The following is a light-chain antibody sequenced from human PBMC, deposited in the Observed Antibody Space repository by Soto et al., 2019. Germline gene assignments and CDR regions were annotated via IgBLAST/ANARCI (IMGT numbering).Light chain of an antibody. Sequence: QSALTQPASVSGSPGQSITISCTGTSSDVGGFNYVSWYQQHPGKAPKLLIYEVSNRPSGVSTRFSATKSGNTASLTISGLQAEDEAEYYCSSRTSSSTVIFGGGTKVTVL. CDR2: EVS. CDR3: SSRTSSSTVI. CDR1: SSDVGGFNY. V-gene: IGLV2-14*01. J-gene: IGLJ2*01.